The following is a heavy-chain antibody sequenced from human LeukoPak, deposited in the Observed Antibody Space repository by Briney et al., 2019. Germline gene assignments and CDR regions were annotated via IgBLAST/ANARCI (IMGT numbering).Heavy chain of an antibody. CDR1: GGSISSSSYY. Sequence: SETLSLTCTVSGGSISSSSYYWGWIRQPPGKGLEWIGSIYYSGSTYYNPSLKSRITISVDTSKNQFSLKLSSVTAADTAVYYCASRRDGYKTFPFDYWGQGTLVTVSS. D-gene: IGHD5-24*01. CDR2: IYYSGST. J-gene: IGHJ4*02. CDR3: ASRRDGYKTFPFDY. V-gene: IGHV4-39*01.